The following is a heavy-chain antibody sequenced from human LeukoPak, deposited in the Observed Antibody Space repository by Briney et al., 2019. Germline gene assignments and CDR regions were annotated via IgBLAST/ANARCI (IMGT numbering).Heavy chain of an antibody. CDR1: GGSISSSSYY. J-gene: IGHJ4*02. CDR3: ASGGYSQIKLGVDY. V-gene: IGHV4-39*01. CDR2: IYYSGST. D-gene: IGHD5-18*01. Sequence: SETLSLTCTVSGGSISSSSYYWGWIRQPPGKGLEWIGSIYYSGSTYYNPSLKSRVTISVDTSKNQFSLKLSSVTAADTAVYYCASGGYSQIKLGVDYWGQGTLVTVSS.